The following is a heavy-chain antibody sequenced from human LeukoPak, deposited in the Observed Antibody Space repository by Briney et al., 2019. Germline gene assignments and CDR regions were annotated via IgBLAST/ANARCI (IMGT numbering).Heavy chain of an antibody. CDR3: ARSNPRSTDDYGVLDAFDI. Sequence: PSETLSLTCTVSGGPISSYSYYWGWIRQPPGKGLEWIGSIYYSGSTYYSPSLKSRVTISVDTSKNQFSLKLSSVTAADTAVYYCARSNPRSTDDYGVLDAFDIWGQGTMVTVSS. V-gene: IGHV4-39*07. D-gene: IGHD4-17*01. J-gene: IGHJ3*02. CDR1: GGPISSYSYY. CDR2: IYYSGST.